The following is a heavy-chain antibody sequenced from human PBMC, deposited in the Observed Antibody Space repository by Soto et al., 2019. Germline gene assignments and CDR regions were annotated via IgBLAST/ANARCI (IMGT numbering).Heavy chain of an antibody. CDR3: AKDLIKVAATHPYFDY. CDR2: ISGSGGST. V-gene: IGHV3-23*01. J-gene: IGHJ4*02. D-gene: IGHD2-15*01. Sequence: GGSLRLSCAASGFTFSSYAMSWVRQAPGKGLEWVSAISGSGGSTYYADSVKGRFTISRDNSKNTLYLQMNSLRAEDTAVYYCAKDLIKVAATHPYFDYWGQGTLVTVSS. CDR1: GFTFSSYA.